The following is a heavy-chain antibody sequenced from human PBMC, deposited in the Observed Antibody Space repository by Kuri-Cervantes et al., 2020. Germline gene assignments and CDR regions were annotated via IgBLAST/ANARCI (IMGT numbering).Heavy chain of an antibody. CDR3: AKNIYGDYDGFDY. D-gene: IGHD4-17*01. J-gene: IGHJ4*02. CDR1: GFTFSSYG. V-gene: IGHV3-30*02. Sequence: GGSLRLSCAASGFTFSSYGMHWVRQAPGKGLEWVAFIRYDGSDKYYADSVKGRFTISRDNSKNTLYLQMNSLRAGETAVYYCAKNIYGDYDGFDYWGQGTLVTVSS. CDR2: IRYDGSDK.